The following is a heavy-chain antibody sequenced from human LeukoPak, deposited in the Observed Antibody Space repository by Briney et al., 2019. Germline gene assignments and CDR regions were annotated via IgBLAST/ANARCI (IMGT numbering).Heavy chain of an antibody. J-gene: IGHJ4*02. CDR2: ISYIGST. V-gene: IGHV4-59*12. D-gene: IGHD3-10*01. Sequence: SETLSLTCTVSGGSISNYYWSWIRQPPGKGLEWIGYISYIGSTKYNPSLKSRVTISEDTSKKQFSLKLSSVTAADTAVYYCARGNGDSWGQGTLVTVSS. CDR1: GGSISNYY. CDR3: ARGNGDS.